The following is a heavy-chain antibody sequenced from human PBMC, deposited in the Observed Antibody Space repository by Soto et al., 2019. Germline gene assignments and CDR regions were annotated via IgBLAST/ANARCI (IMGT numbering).Heavy chain of an antibody. D-gene: IGHD1-7*01. V-gene: IGHV5-51*01. CDR1: GFDFSRFR. Sequence: GESLKISCKGSGFDFSRFRIGWVRPMPGQGREWMGIIYPHDSDTIYSPSFLGQVTISAVKFIRTANLHLSIMDAEHAAMYYCARVCPGAGTTYWRYYYTGMDVRCRRSSVXVSS. CDR2: IYPHDSDT. J-gene: IGHJ6*02. CDR3: ARVCPGAGTTYWRYYYTGMDV.